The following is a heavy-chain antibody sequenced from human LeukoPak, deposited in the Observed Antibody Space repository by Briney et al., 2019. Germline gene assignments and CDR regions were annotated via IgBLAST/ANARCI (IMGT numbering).Heavy chain of an antibody. Sequence: GGSLRLSCAASGFTFSSYWMSWVRQAPGKGLEWVAVISYDGSNKYYADSVKGRFTISRDNSKNTLYLQMNSLRAEDTAVYYCARTPSRYYYDSSGYYDWSQGTLVTASS. CDR3: ARTPSRYYYDSSGYYD. V-gene: IGHV3-30-3*01. CDR2: ISYDGSNK. CDR1: GFTFSSYW. D-gene: IGHD3-22*01. J-gene: IGHJ4*02.